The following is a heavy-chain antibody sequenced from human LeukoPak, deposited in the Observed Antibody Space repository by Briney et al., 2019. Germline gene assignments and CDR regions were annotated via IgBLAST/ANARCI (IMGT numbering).Heavy chain of an antibody. V-gene: IGHV4-34*01. Sequence: SETLSLTCAVYGGSFSGYYWSWIRQPPGKGLEWIGEINHSGSTNYNPSLKSRVTISVDTSKNQFSLKLSSVTAADTAVYYCARKGQRGITMVRGVTKPYYFDYWGQGTLVTVSS. CDR1: GGSFSGYY. D-gene: IGHD3-10*01. CDR3: ARKGQRGITMVRGVTKPYYFDY. J-gene: IGHJ4*02. CDR2: INHSGST.